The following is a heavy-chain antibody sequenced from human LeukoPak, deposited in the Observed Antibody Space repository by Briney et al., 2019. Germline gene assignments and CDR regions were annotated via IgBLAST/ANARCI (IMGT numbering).Heavy chain of an antibody. CDR2: IDWDDDK. CDR3: ARTTAVATFDY. V-gene: IGHV2-70*04. CDR1: GFSLSTNGVR. J-gene: IGHJ4*02. Sequence: SGPALVKPTQTLTLTCTFSGFSLSTNGVRVSWIRQPPGKALEWLARIDWDDDKFYRTSLKTRLTISKDTSEYRVVLTMTDMDPVDTATYYCARTTAVATFDYWGQGTLVTVSS. D-gene: IGHD4-17*01.